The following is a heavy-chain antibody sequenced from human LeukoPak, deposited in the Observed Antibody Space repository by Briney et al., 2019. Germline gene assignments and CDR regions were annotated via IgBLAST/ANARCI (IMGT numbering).Heavy chain of an antibody. Sequence: GGSLRLSCVASGVTFSSNWMSWVRQAPGKGLEWVASIKQDGSEKYYLDSVKGRFTISRDNGKNSLYLQMNSLRAGDTAVYYCARGLDGYNLRYWGQGTLVTVSS. J-gene: IGHJ4*02. V-gene: IGHV3-7*01. D-gene: IGHD5-24*01. CDR1: GVTFSSNW. CDR3: ARGLDGYNLRY. CDR2: IKQDGSEK.